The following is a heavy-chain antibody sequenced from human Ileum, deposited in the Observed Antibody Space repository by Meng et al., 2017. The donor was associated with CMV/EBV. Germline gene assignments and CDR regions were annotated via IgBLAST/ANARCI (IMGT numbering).Heavy chain of an antibody. D-gene: IGHD3-10*01. CDR3: ASDPEFGALDY. Sequence: GESLKFSCAASGSTFRFYWMAWIRQAPGKGLERVANIEQNGNVVKYVDSVKGRVIISRDNVENFLYLQMDSLRGEDTASYYCASDPEFGALDYWGQGPLVTVSS. CDR2: IEQNGNVV. CDR1: GSTFRFYW. J-gene: IGHJ4*02. V-gene: IGHV3-7*01.